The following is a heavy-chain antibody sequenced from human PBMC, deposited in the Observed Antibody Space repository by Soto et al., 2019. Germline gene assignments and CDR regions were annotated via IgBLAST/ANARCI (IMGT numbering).Heavy chain of an antibody. CDR3: ARGQGHYQGMDV. CDR2: IYYRGST. J-gene: IGHJ6*02. V-gene: IGHV4-59*01. Sequence: SETLSLTCTVSGGSINSYYWSWIRQPPGEGLEWIGYIYYRGSTNYNATLKSRVTKSVDTAKHQFSRKLSSVTAADTAVYYCARGQGHYQGMDVWGQGTTVTVSS. CDR1: GGSINSYY.